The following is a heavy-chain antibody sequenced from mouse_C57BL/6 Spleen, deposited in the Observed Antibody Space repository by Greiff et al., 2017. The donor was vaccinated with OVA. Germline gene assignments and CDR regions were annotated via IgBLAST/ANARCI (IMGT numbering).Heavy chain of an antibody. CDR1: GYTFTDYY. CDR3: ARWDYYGSSYEAMDY. J-gene: IGHJ4*01. CDR2: INPNNGGT. D-gene: IGHD1-1*01. Sequence: VHVKQSGPELVKPGASVKISCKASGYTFTDYYMNWVKQSHGKSLEWIGDINPNNGGTSYNQKFKGKATLTVDKSSSTAYMELRSLTSEDSAVYYCARWDYYGSSYEAMDYWGQGTSVTVSS. V-gene: IGHV1-26*01.